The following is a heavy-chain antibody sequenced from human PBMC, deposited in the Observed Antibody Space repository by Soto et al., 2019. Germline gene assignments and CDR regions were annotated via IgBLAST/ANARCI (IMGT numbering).Heavy chain of an antibody. V-gene: IGHV1-3*01. J-gene: IGHJ6*02. CDR2: INAGNGNT. D-gene: IGHD2-21*02. CDR3: ARPLFSCGGDCPSYGMDV. CDR1: GYTFTSYA. Sequence: QVQLVQSGAEVKKPGASVKVSCKASGYTFTSYAMHWVRQAPGQRLEWMGWINAGNGNTKYSQKFQGRVTITRDTSASTAYMELSSLRSEDTAVYYCARPLFSCGGDCPSYGMDVWGQGTTVTVSS.